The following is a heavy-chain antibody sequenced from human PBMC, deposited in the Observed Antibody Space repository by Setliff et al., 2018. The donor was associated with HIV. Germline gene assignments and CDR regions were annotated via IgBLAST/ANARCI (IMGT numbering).Heavy chain of an antibody. CDR2: IKSKTDGGTR. Sequence: GGSLRLSCAASGFTFSFTNAWMSWVRQAPGKGLERVGRIKSKTDGGTRDHAAPVKGRFTISRDDSKNTLYLQMNSLRAEDTAVYYCAKVGTYSSTWYFDLWGRGTLVTVSS. CDR3: AKVGTYSSTWYFDL. J-gene: IGHJ2*01. CDR1: GFTFSFTNAW. D-gene: IGHD6-13*01. V-gene: IGHV3-15*01.